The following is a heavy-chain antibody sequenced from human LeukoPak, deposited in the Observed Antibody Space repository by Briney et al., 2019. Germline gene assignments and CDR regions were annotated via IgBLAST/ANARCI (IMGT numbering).Heavy chain of an antibody. CDR1: GFTFSNYW. CDR3: ARELSGSISRHFDY. Sequence: GGSLRPSCAASGFTFSNYWMHWVRQAPGKGPVWVSRINTDGNITTYADSVKGRFSISRDNAKNALYLQMNSLRAEDTAVFYCARELSGSISRHFDYWGQGTLVTVSS. J-gene: IGHJ4*02. D-gene: IGHD2-15*01. CDR2: INTDGNIT. V-gene: IGHV3-74*01.